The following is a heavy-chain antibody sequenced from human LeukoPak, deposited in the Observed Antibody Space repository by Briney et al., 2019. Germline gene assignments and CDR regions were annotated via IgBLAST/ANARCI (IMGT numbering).Heavy chain of an antibody. J-gene: IGHJ4*02. Sequence: GGSLRLSCAASGFTLSGYGMHWVRQAPGKGLEWVAVISYDGSNKYYADSVKGRFTISRDNSKNTLYLQMNSLRAEDTAVYYCAKLCSTSCYGSGSLIDYWGQGTLVTVSS. V-gene: IGHV3-30*18. CDR3: AKLCSTSCYGSGSLIDY. CDR1: GFTLSGYG. D-gene: IGHD2-2*01. CDR2: ISYDGSNK.